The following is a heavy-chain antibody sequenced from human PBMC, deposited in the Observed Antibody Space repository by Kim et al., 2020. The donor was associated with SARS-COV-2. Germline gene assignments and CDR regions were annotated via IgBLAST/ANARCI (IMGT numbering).Heavy chain of an antibody. CDR2: VYYSGAT. Sequence: SETLSLTCSVSGGSVNNQYWSWIRQPPGKRLEWICYVYYSGATNYNPSLESRVTISVDTSKNLFSLTLSSVTAADTAVYYCARETYPLYSTNWQTHFDY. V-gene: IGHV4-59*02. CDR1: GGSVNNQY. J-gene: IGHJ4*01. D-gene: IGHD2-8*01. CDR3: ARETYPLYSTNWQTHFDY.